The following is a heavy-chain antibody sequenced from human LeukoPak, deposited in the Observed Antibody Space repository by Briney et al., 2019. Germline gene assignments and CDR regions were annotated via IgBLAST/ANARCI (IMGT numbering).Heavy chain of an antibody. CDR1: GFTVSSNY. D-gene: IGHD3-22*01. J-gene: IGHJ3*02. V-gene: IGHV3-66*01. Sequence: GSLRLSCAASGFTVSSNYMGWVRQAPGKGLEWVSVIYSGGSTYYADSVKGRFTISRDNSKNTLYLQMNSLRAEDTAVYYCARVSPYYDSSGYRGSFDIWGQGTMVTVSS. CDR2: IYSGGST. CDR3: ARVSPYYDSSGYRGSFDI.